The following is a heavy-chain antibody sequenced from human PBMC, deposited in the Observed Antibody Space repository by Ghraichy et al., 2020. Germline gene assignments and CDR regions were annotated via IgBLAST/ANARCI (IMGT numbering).Heavy chain of an antibody. CDR1: GGSFSGYY. Sequence: SETLSLTCAVYGGSFSGYYWSWIRQPPGKGLEWIGEITHSGSTNYNPSLKSRVPISVSTSKNQFSLKLSSGTAADTAVYYCASSFRDGYNLDAFDIWGQGTMVTVSS. D-gene: IGHD5-24*01. V-gene: IGHV4-34*01. CDR2: ITHSGST. J-gene: IGHJ3*02. CDR3: ASSFRDGYNLDAFDI.